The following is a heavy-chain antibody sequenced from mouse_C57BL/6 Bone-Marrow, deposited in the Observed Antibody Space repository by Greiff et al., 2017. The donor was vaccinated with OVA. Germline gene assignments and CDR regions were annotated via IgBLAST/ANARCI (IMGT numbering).Heavy chain of an antibody. V-gene: IGHV1-82*01. Sequence: QVQLKESGPELVKPGASVKISCKASGYAFSSSWMNWVKQRPGKGLEWIGRIYPGDGDTNYNGKFKGKATLTADKSSSTAYMQLSSLTSEDSAVYFCASPIYYDPYYFDYWGQGTTLTVSS. CDR1: GYAFSSSW. D-gene: IGHD2-4*01. CDR3: ASPIYYDPYYFDY. CDR2: IYPGDGDT. J-gene: IGHJ2*01.